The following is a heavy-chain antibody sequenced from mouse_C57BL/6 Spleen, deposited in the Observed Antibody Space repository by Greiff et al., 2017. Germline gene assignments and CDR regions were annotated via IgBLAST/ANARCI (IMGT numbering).Heavy chain of an antibody. D-gene: IGHD1-1*01. CDR2: IAPKSGGT. V-gene: IGHV1-72*01. J-gene: IGHJ2*01. CDR3: AREYYGSSPYDFDY. Sequence: QVQLQQPGAELVKPGASVKLSCKASGYTFTSYWMHWVKQRPGRGLEWIGRIAPKSGGTKYNEKFKSKATLTVDKPSSTAYMQLSSLTSEDSAVYYCAREYYGSSPYDFDYWGQGTTLTVSS. CDR1: GYTFTSYW.